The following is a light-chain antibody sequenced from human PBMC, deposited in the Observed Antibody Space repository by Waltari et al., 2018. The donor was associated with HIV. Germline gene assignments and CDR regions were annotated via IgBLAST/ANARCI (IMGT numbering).Light chain of an antibody. J-gene: IGLJ2*01. CDR2: EDS. CDR1: ALPKKY. V-gene: IGLV3-10*01. Sequence: YELTQPPPVPVSPGQTARLTCSGDALPKKYAYWDQQKSGQAPVLVIYEDSKRPSGIPGRFSGSSSGTMATLTISGAQVEDEADYYCYSTDSSGNHKVFGGGTKLTVL. CDR3: YSTDSSGNHKV.